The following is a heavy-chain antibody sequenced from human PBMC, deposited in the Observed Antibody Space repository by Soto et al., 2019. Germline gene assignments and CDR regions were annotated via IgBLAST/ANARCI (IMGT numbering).Heavy chain of an antibody. J-gene: IGHJ6*03. CDR2: INHSGST. CDR3: AGPASGYYYYMDV. D-gene: IGHD6-25*01. Sequence: SETLSLTCAVYGGSFSGYYWSWIRQPPGKGLEWIGEINHSGSTNYNPSLKSRVNISVDTSKNQFSLKLSSVTAADTAVYYCAGPASGYYYYMDVWGKGTTVTVSS. V-gene: IGHV4-34*01. CDR1: GGSFSGYY.